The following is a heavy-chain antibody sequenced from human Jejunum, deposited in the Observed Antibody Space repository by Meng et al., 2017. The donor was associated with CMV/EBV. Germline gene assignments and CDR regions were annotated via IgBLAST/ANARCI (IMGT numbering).Heavy chain of an antibody. Sequence: SCAASGFIFSRFGMHWVRQAPGKGLEWVANIKQDGSEKYYVDSVKGRFTISRDNAKNSLFLQMNSLRAEDTAMYYCARNARGSGYWGQGTLVTVSS. D-gene: IGHD3-10*01. J-gene: IGHJ4*02. CDR3: ARNARGSGY. CDR1: GFIFSRFG. CDR2: IKQDGSEK. V-gene: IGHV3-7*01.